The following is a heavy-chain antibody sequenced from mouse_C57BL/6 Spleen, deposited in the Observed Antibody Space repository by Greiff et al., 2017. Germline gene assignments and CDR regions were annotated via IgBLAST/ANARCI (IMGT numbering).Heavy chain of an antibody. CDR2: INPSNGGT. Sequence: QVQLQQPGTELVKPGASVKLSCKASGYTFTSYWMHWVKQRPGQGLEWIGNINPSNGGTNYNEKFESKATLTVDKSSSTAYMQLSSLTSEDSAVYYCARDSSEGYYFDYWGQGTTLTVSS. D-gene: IGHD3-2*01. CDR1: GYTFTSYW. J-gene: IGHJ2*01. CDR3: ARDSSEGYYFDY. V-gene: IGHV1-53*01.